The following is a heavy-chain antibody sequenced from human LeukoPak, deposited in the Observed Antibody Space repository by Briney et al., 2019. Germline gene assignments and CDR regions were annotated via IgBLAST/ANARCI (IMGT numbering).Heavy chain of an antibody. CDR1: GYTFTSYD. Sequence: AASVKVSCKASGYTFTSYDINWVRQATGQGLEWMGWINPNSGGTNYAQKFQGWVTMTRDTSISTAYMELSRLRSDDTAVYYCARVERRGSSSPHFDYWGQGTLVTVSS. J-gene: IGHJ4*02. V-gene: IGHV1-2*04. CDR3: ARVERRGSSSPHFDY. CDR2: INPNSGGT. D-gene: IGHD6-13*01.